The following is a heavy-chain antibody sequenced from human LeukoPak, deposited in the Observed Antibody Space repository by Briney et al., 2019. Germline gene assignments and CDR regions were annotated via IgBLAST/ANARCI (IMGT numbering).Heavy chain of an antibody. D-gene: IGHD6-19*01. CDR1: GGSISSNNYY. CDR3: ARLTVAGPTKGWFDP. CDR2: INHSGST. J-gene: IGHJ5*02. V-gene: IGHV4-39*07. Sequence: SETLSLTCTVSGGSISSNNYYWGWIRQPPGKGLEWIGEINHSGSTNYNPSLKSRVTISVDTSKDQFSLKLSSVTAADTAVYYCARLTVAGPTKGWFDPWGQGTLVTVSS.